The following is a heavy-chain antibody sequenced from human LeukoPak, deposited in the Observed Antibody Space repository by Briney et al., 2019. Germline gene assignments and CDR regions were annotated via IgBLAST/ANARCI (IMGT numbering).Heavy chain of an antibody. CDR1: GFTFSGSA. CDR3: TSPHGGGDY. CDR2: IRSKANSYAT. V-gene: IGHV3-73*01. J-gene: IGHJ4*02. D-gene: IGHD3-10*01. Sequence: GGPLRLSCAASGFTFSGSAMPWVPQASGKGLEWVGRIRSKANSYATAYPASVKGRFTISSDDSNNTAYLQMNSLKTEDTAVYYCTSPHGGGDYWGQGTLVTVSS.